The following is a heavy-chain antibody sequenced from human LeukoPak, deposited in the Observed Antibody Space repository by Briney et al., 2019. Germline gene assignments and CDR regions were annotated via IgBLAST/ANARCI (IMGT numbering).Heavy chain of an antibody. Sequence: PSQTLSLTCTVSGGSISSYYWSWIRQPPGKGLEWIGYIYYSGSTNYNPSLKSRVTISVDTSKNQFSLKLSSVTAADTAVYYCARLRDGYSHFDYWGQGTLVTVSS. CDR3: ARLRDGYSHFDY. CDR2: IYYSGST. V-gene: IGHV4-59*08. D-gene: IGHD5-24*01. J-gene: IGHJ4*02. CDR1: GGSISSYY.